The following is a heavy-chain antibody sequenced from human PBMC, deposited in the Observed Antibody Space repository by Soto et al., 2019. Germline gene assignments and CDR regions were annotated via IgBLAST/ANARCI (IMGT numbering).Heavy chain of an antibody. CDR1: GGSISSGGYY. Sequence: SETLSLTCTVSGGSISSGGYYWSWIRQHPGKGLEWIGYIYYSGSTYYNPSLKSRVTISVDTSKNQFSLKLSSVTAADTAVYYCARAGTIFGVVIRFDPWGQGTLVTVSS. V-gene: IGHV4-31*03. J-gene: IGHJ5*02. D-gene: IGHD3-3*01. CDR3: ARAGTIFGVVIRFDP. CDR2: IYYSGST.